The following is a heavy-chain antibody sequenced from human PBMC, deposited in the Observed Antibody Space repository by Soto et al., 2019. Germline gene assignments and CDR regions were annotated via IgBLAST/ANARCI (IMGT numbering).Heavy chain of an antibody. Sequence: ASVKVSCKASGYTFTTFAIHWVRQAPGQRLEWMGWINAGNDDTKYSQKFQGRVTLTRDTSASTAYMELSSLRSEDTAVYYCARDTSWLAISNTFDIWGQGTMVTVSS. D-gene: IGHD6-19*01. CDR3: ARDTSWLAISNTFDI. CDR2: INAGNDDT. CDR1: GYTFTTFA. J-gene: IGHJ3*02. V-gene: IGHV1-3*01.